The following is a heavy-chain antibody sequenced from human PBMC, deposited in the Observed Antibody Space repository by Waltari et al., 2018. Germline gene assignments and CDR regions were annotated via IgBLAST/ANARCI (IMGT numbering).Heavy chain of an antibody. V-gene: IGHV3-72*01. CDR1: GFTFSDHY. Sequence: EVQLVESGGGLVQPGGSLRLSCAASGFTFSDHYMDWVRQAPGKGLEWVGRTRNKANRYTTEYAASVKGRFTISRDDSKNSLYLQMNSLKTEDTAVYYCASIGTTVTTFYAFDIWGQGTMVTVSS. D-gene: IGHD4-17*01. CDR3: ASIGTTVTTFYAFDI. CDR2: TRNKANRYTT. J-gene: IGHJ3*02.